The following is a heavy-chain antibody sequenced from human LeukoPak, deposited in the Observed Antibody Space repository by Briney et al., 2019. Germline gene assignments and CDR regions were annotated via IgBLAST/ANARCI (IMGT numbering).Heavy chain of an antibody. Sequence: PGGSLRLSCAASGFTFSSYAMHWVRQAPGKGLEWVAVISYDGSNKYYADSVKGRFTISRDNSKNTLYLQMNSLRAEDTAVYYCAREVGGYCSGGSCFGLDYWGQGTLVTVPS. J-gene: IGHJ4*02. D-gene: IGHD2-15*01. CDR1: GFTFSSYA. CDR2: ISYDGSNK. V-gene: IGHV3-30*04. CDR3: AREVGGYCSGGSCFGLDY.